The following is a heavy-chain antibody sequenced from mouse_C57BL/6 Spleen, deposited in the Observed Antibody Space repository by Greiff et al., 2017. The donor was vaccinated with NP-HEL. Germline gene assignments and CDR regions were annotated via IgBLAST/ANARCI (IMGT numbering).Heavy chain of an antibody. J-gene: IGHJ3*01. V-gene: IGHV1-69*01. D-gene: IGHD2-2*01. Sequence: VQLQQPGAELVMPGASVKLSCKASGYTFTSYWMHWVKQRPGQGLEWIGEIDPSDSYTNYNQKFKGKSTLTVDKSSSTAYMQLSSLTSEDSAVYYCARSGYDGQFAYWGQGTLVTVSA. CDR3: ARSGYDGQFAY. CDR1: GYTFTSYW. CDR2: IDPSDSYT.